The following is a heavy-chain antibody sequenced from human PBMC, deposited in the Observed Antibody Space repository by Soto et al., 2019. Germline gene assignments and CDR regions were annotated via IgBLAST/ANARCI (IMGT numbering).Heavy chain of an antibody. J-gene: IGHJ4*02. CDR1: GGAFSSFT. Sequence: QVQLVQSGAEVKEPGSSVKVSCKASGGAFSSFTISWVRQAPGQGLEWMGRIIPLLDLANYSQRYQGRVTVTADTSTPTASTELSSLKSEDTAVYFCEKLGAHDGSGSNWGQGTVVIVSS. D-gene: IGHD3-10*01. CDR2: IIPLLDLA. CDR3: EKLGAHDGSGSN. V-gene: IGHV1-69*02.